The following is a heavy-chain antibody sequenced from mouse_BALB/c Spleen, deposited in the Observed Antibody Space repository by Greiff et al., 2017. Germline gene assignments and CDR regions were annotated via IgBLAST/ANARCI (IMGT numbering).Heavy chain of an antibody. CDR1: GYAFTNYL. CDR2: INPGSGGT. D-gene: IGHD4-1*01. V-gene: IGHV1-54*01. Sequence: QVQLKESGAELVRPGTSVKVSCKASGYAFTNYLIEWVKQRPGQGLEWIGVINPGSGGTNYNEKFKGKATLTADKSSSTAYMQLSSLTSDDSAVYFCARANGDVWGAGTTVTVSS. J-gene: IGHJ1*01. CDR3: ARANGDV.